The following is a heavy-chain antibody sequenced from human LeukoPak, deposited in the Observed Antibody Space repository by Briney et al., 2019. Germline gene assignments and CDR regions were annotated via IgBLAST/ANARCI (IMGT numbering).Heavy chain of an antibody. Sequence: GGSLRLSCAASGFTFNICTMSWVRQAPGKGLEWVSIISDNGDYTYYADSVKGWFTISRDNSKNTLYLQMSSLRAEDTAIYYCAKSRGIYDNSGWRTFDYWGRGTLVTVSS. CDR2: ISDNGDYT. J-gene: IGHJ4*02. CDR3: AKSRGIYDNSGWRTFDY. D-gene: IGHD6-19*01. V-gene: IGHV3-23*01. CDR1: GFTFNICT.